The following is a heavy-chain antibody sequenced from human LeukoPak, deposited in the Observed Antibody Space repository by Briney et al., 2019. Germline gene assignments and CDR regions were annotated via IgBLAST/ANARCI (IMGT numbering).Heavy chain of an antibody. CDR3: ARDQDDPLRYFDWLGEYYFDY. Sequence: GGSLRLSCAASGFTFSSYGMHWVRQAPGKGLEWVAFIRYDGSNKYYADSVKGRFTISRDNSKNTLYLQMNSLRAEDTAVYYCARDQDDPLRYFDWLGEYYFDYWGQGTLVTVSS. CDR1: GFTFSSYG. CDR2: IRYDGSNK. V-gene: IGHV3-30*02. J-gene: IGHJ4*02. D-gene: IGHD3-9*01.